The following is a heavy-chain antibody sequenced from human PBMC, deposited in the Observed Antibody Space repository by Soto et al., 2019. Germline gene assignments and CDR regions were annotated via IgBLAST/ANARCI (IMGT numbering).Heavy chain of an antibody. CDR1: GFTFSSYA. D-gene: IGHD6-13*01. Sequence: LRLSCAASGFTFSSYAIHWVRQAPGKGLEWVAVISYDGSNKYYADFVKGRFTISRDNSKNTLYLQMNSLRAEDTAVYYCARDPGYSSSWYYFDYWGQGTLVTVSS. V-gene: IGHV3-30-3*01. CDR2: ISYDGSNK. J-gene: IGHJ4*02. CDR3: ARDPGYSSSWYYFDY.